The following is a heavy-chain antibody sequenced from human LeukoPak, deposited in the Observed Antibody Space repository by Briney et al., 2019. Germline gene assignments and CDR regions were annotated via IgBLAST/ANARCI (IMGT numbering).Heavy chain of an antibody. CDR1: GGSFSGYY. J-gene: IGHJ6*02. CDR3: ARGAVVTPYSYYHYYGMDV. CDR2: IYYSGST. V-gene: IGHV4-59*01. D-gene: IGHD4-23*01. Sequence: SETLSLTCAVYGGSFSGYYWSWIRQPPGKGLEWIGYIYYSGSTNYNPSLKSRVTISVDTSKNQFSLKLSSVTAADTAVYYCARGAVVTPYSYYHYYGMDVWGQGTTVTVSS.